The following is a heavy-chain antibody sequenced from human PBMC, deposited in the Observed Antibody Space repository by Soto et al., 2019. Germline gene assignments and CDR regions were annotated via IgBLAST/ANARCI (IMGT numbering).Heavy chain of an antibody. V-gene: IGHV3-11*01. CDR2: VSTRGSTV. D-gene: IGHD3-3*01. CDR1: GFTFSDYY. J-gene: IGHJ6*03. CDR3: AREGGFWSGSYPPNQYYYMEV. Sequence: QVQLVESGGGLVKPGGSLRLSCAGSGFTFSDYYINWIRQAPGKGLEWVSYVSTRGSTVYYADSVEGRFTIFRDNAEKSLYLQMNSLRPEDTAIYYCAREGGFWSGSYPPNQYYYMEVWGKGTTVTVSS.